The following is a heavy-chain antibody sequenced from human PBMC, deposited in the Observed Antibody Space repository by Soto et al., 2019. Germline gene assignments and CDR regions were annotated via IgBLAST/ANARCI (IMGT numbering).Heavy chain of an antibody. CDR3: ASLPVEMATTPYYFDY. V-gene: IGHV4-4*02. D-gene: IGHD5-12*01. J-gene: IGHJ4*02. Sequence: QVQLQESGPGLVKPSGTLSLTCAVSGGSISSSNWWSWVRQPPGKGLEWIGEIYHSGSTNYNPSLMSRVTIAVDKYKNQFSLKLSSVTAADTAVYYCASLPVEMATTPYYFDYWGQGTLVTVSS. CDR2: IYHSGST. CDR1: GGSISSSNW.